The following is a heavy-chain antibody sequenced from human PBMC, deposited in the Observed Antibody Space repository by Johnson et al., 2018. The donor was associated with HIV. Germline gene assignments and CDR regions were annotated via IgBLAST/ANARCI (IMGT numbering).Heavy chain of an antibody. CDR1: GFTSSSNW. CDR3: ARDPGPQWELEATDAFDI. CDR2: INSAGSST. V-gene: IGHV3-74*01. Sequence: VQLVESGGGLVQPGGSLRRTCAASGFTSSSNWRHWVSQAPGKGLVWVYRINSAGSSTRYADSVKGRFTISRDNAKNKLYLQMNSLRAEDTAVYYCARDPGPQWELEATDAFDIWGQGTMFTVSS. D-gene: IGHD1-26*01. J-gene: IGHJ3*02.